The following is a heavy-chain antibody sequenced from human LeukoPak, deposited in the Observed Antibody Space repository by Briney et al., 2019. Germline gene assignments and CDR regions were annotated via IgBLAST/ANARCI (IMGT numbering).Heavy chain of an antibody. J-gene: IGHJ5*02. CDR1: GYTFTGYY. V-gene: IGHV1-2*02. CDR2: INPNSGGT. D-gene: IGHD3-9*01. Sequence: ASVKVSCKASGYTFTGYYMHWVRQAPGQGLEWVGWINPNSGGTNYAQKFQGRVTMTRDTSISTAYMELSRLRSDDTAVYYCARAITDYDILTGYYNRYWFDPWGQGTLVTVSS. CDR3: ARAITDYDILTGYYNRYWFDP.